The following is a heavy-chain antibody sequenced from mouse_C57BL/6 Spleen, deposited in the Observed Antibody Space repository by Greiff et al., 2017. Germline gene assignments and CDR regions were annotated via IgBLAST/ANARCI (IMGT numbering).Heavy chain of an antibody. CDR2: IYPGDGDT. CDR1: GYAFSSSW. D-gene: IGHD4-1*01. CDR3: ARNWDPDYFEY. J-gene: IGHJ2*01. V-gene: IGHV1-82*01. Sequence: VQLQQSGPELVKPGASVKISCKASGYAFSSSWMNWVKQRPGKGLEWIGRIYPGDGDTNYNGKFKGKATLTADKSSSTAYMQLSSLTSEDSAVYFCARNWDPDYFEYWGQGTTLTVSS.